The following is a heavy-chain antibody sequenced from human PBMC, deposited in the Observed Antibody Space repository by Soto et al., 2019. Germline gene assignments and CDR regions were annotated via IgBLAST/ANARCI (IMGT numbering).Heavy chain of an antibody. D-gene: IGHD7-27*01. J-gene: IGHJ4*02. CDR3: ARNNWGIDY. CDR1: GFTFSSHW. Sequence: GGSLRLSCAASGFTFSSHWMHWVRQAPGKGPMWVSRIDNYGGTIDYADSVEGRFTISRDNVKNTLYLQMNSLRAEDTAVYYCARNNWGIDYWGQGVLVTVSS. CDR2: IDNYGGTI. V-gene: IGHV3-74*01.